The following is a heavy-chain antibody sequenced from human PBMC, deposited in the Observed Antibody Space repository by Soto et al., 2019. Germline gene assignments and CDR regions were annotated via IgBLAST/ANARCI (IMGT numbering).Heavy chain of an antibody. D-gene: IGHD3-10*01. CDR2: IYYSGST. Sequence: SETLSLTCTVSGGSISSGDYYWSCIRQPPGKGLEWFGYIYYSGSTYYNPSLKSRVTISVDTSKNQFSLKLSSVTAADTAVYYCASYGSGSGGDYYFDYWGQGTLVTVSS. V-gene: IGHV4-30-4*01. J-gene: IGHJ4*02. CDR1: GGSISSGDYY. CDR3: ASYGSGSGGDYYFDY.